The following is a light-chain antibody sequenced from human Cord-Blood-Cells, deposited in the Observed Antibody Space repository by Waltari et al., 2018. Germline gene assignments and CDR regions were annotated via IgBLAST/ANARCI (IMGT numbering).Light chain of an antibody. Sequence: DIVMTQSPDSLAVSLGERATINCKSSQRVLYSSNNKNYLAWYQQKPGQPPKLLIYWASTRESWVPDRFSGSGSGTDFTLTISSLQAEDVAVYYCQQYYSTPPTFGHGTKVEIK. CDR1: QRVLYSSNNKNY. V-gene: IGKV4-1*01. CDR2: WAS. J-gene: IGKJ1*01. CDR3: QQYYSTPPT.